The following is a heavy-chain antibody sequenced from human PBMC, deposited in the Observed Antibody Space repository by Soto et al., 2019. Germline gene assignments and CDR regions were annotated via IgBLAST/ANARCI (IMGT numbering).Heavy chain of an antibody. Sequence: GGSLRLSCTASGSTFGDYAMSWFRQAPGKGLEWVGFIRSKAYGGTTEYAASVKGRFTISRDDSKSIAYLQMNSLKTEDTAVYYRSQLSGWSLDYYGMDVWGQGTTVTVSS. D-gene: IGHD6-19*01. CDR2: IRSKAYGGTT. CDR3: SQLSGWSLDYYGMDV. CDR1: GSTFGDYA. V-gene: IGHV3-49*03. J-gene: IGHJ6*02.